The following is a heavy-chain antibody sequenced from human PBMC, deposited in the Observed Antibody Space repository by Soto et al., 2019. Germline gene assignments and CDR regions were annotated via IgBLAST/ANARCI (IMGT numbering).Heavy chain of an antibody. CDR2: IDHSGYT. J-gene: IGHJ5*02. CDR3: ARVRGRLDP. CDR1: GGSFSGYY. Sequence: KTSETLSLTCAVYGGSFSGYYWNWIRQPPGKGLEWIGEIDHSGYTNYNPSLKSRVTISVDTSKNQFSLRLTSVTAADTAVYYCARVRGRLDPWGQGTLVTVSS. D-gene: IGHD3-3*01. V-gene: IGHV4-34*01.